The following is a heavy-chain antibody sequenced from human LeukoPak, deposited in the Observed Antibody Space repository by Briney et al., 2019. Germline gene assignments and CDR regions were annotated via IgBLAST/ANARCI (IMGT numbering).Heavy chain of an antibody. CDR2: FDPEDGET. V-gene: IGHV1-24*01. CDR1: GYTLTELS. J-gene: IGHJ4*02. Sequence: ASVKVSCKVSGYTLTELSMHWVRQAPGKGLEWMGGFDPEDGETIYAQKFQGRVTMTEDTSTDTAYMELSSLRSEDTAVYYCATMHGGYPIYYFDYWGQGTLVTVSS. CDR3: ATMHGGYPIYYFDY. D-gene: IGHD2-15*01.